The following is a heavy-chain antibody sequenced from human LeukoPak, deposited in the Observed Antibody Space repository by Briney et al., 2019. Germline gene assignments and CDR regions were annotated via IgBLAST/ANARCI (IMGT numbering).Heavy chain of an antibody. CDR1: GCSISSSSYY. CDR3: ARHRSGWLQSSFDY. CDR2: ICYSGSS. V-gene: IGHV4-39*01. J-gene: IGHJ4*02. D-gene: IGHD5-24*01. Sequence: SETLSRTCTVSGCSISSSSYYWRWLRQPPGKGLEWIGSICYSGSSFDNPALNSRVTISVDTSKNQFSLKLSSVTAADTAVYYCARHRSGWLQSSFDYWGQGTLVTVSS.